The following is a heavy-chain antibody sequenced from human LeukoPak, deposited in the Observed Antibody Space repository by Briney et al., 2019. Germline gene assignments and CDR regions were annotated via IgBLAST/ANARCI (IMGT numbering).Heavy chain of an antibody. J-gene: IGHJ4*02. Sequence: GGSLRLSCAASGFSFRSYGIHWVRQAPGKGLEWVAVISYDGSNKYYADSVKGRFTISRDNSQHTLYLQMNSRRGEDTAVYHCARQLTIGWYLDYWGQGTRVSVSS. V-gene: IGHV3-30*03. CDR2: ISYDGSNK. D-gene: IGHD6-19*01. CDR3: ARQLTIGWYLDY. CDR1: GFSFRSYG.